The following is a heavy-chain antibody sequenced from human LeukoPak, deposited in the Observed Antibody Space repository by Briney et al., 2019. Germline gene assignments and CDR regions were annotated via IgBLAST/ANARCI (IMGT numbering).Heavy chain of an antibody. J-gene: IGHJ4*01. Sequence: PGGSLRLSCAASGFTFSNSAMSWVRQAPGKGLEWVSTLSGSGITTYYADSVKGRFTISRDNSKNTLYLQMNSLRAEDTAVYYCAKGIYGSGWSYFDYWGHGTLVTVSP. CDR1: GFTFSNSA. CDR2: LSGSGITT. D-gene: IGHD6-19*01. CDR3: AKGIYGSGWSYFDY. V-gene: IGHV3-23*01.